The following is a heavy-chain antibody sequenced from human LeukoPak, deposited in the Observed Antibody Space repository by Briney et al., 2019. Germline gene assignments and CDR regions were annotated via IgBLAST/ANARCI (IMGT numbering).Heavy chain of an antibody. J-gene: IGHJ4*02. CDR1: GFSFSNFA. D-gene: IGHD2-15*01. CDR2: ISGSGGST. Sequence: PGGSLRLSCEVSGFSFSNFAMSWVRQAAGKGLEWVSAISGSGGSTYYAGSVQGRFTISRDNSKNTLYLQMNSLRAEDTAVYYCAKCGGTRPSTGDYWGQGTLVTVSS. CDR3: AKCGGTRPSTGDY. V-gene: IGHV3-23*01.